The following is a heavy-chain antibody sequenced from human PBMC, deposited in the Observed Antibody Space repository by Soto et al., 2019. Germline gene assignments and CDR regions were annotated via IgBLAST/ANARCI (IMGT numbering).Heavy chain of an antibody. J-gene: IGHJ5*02. V-gene: IGHV1-18*04. CDR2: ISAYNGNT. CDR3: ARHQDYYDILRRQNWFDP. D-gene: IGHD3-22*01. CDR1: GYTFTSYG. Sequence: ASVKVSCKASGYTFTSYGISWVRQAPGQGLEWMGWISAYNGNTNYAQKLQGRVTMTTDTSTSTAYMELRSLRSDDTAVYYCARHQDYYDILRRQNWFDPWGQGTLVTVSS.